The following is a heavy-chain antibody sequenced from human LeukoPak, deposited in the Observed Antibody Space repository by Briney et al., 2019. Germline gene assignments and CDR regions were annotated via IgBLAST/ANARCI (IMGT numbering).Heavy chain of an antibody. CDR3: AELGITMIGGV. J-gene: IGHJ6*04. D-gene: IGHD3-10*02. CDR2: TGTAGDT. V-gene: IGHV3-13*01. Sequence: PGGSLRLSCAASGFTFSSYDMHWVRHATGKGLEWVSATGTAGDTYYPGSVKGRFTISRDNAKNSLYLQMNSLRAEDTAVYYCAELGITMIGGVWGKGTTVTISS. CDR1: GFTFSSYD.